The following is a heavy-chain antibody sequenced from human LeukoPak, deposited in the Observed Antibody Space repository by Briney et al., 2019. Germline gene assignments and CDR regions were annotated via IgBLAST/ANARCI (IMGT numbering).Heavy chain of an antibody. D-gene: IGHD3-22*01. V-gene: IGHV3-23*01. J-gene: IGHJ4*02. CDR3: AKDLGLRNYYDSTNN. CDR2: ISGSGGST. Sequence: PGGSLRLSCAASGFTFSSYAMSWVRQAPGKGLEWVSAISGSGGSTYYADSVKGRFTISRDNSKNTLYLQMNSLRAEDTAVYYCAKDLGLRNYYDSTNNWGQGTLVTVSS. CDR1: GFTFSSYA.